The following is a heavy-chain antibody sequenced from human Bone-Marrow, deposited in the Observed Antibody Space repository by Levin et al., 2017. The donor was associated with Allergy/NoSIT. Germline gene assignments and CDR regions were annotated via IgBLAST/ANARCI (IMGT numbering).Heavy chain of an antibody. D-gene: IGHD3-3*01. J-gene: IGHJ6*03. V-gene: IGHV3-21*01. CDR1: GFTFSSYT. CDR3: ARRNDFWSRTHGGYYFFTDV. CDR2: ISGSSSYI. Sequence: ETLSLTCAASGFTFSSYTMNWVRQAPGKGLEWVSSISGSSSYITFSDSVKGRLTISRDNAKNSLYLQMNNLRAEDTAVYYCARRNDFWSRTHGGYYFFTDVWGKGTTVTVSS.